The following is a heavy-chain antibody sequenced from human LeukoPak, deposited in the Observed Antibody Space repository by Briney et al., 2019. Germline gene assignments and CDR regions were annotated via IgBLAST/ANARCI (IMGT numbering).Heavy chain of an antibody. CDR3: ARLRRNSDRSDFFYYYDH. Sequence: GGSLRLSCAASGFTFSDYSMNWVRQAPGKGLEWVASVNTVSSYIYYADSMRGRFTISRDNAKNSLFLQMNSLRAEDTAAYYCARLRRNSDRSDFFYYYDHWGQGTLVTVSS. J-gene: IGHJ4*02. CDR1: GFTFSDYS. CDR2: VNTVSSYI. V-gene: IGHV3-21*01. D-gene: IGHD3-22*01.